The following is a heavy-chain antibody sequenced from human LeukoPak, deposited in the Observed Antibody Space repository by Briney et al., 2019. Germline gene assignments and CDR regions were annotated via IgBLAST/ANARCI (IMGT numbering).Heavy chain of an antibody. CDR1: GGSISSGTYY. CDR2: IYYSGST. D-gene: IGHD3-3*01. Sequence: SETLSLTCTVSGGSISSGTYYWGWIRQPPGKGLEWIGSIYYSGSTYYNPSLKSRVTISVDTSKNQFSLKLSSVTAADTAVYYCARGGGDYDSRGAFDIWGQGTMVTVSS. CDR3: ARGGGDYDSRGAFDI. V-gene: IGHV4-39*07. J-gene: IGHJ3*02.